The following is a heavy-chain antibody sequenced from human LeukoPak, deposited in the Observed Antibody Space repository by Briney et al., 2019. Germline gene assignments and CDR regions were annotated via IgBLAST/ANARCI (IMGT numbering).Heavy chain of an antibody. V-gene: IGHV3-23*01. D-gene: IGHD3-10*01. Sequence: GGSLRLSXXASGXXFSNYAXTWVRQAPGKGLEYISSITDSGGSAYYADSVKGRFTLSRDNSRDTLYLHLNSLRAEDTALYYCAKGGLGQASGLDVWGQGTTVIVSS. CDR1: GXXFSNYA. J-gene: IGHJ6*02. CDR2: ITDSGGSA. CDR3: AKGGLGQASGLDV.